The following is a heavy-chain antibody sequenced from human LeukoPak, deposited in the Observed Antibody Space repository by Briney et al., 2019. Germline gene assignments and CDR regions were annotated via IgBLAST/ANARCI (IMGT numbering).Heavy chain of an antibody. V-gene: IGHV3-9*03. J-gene: IGHJ4*02. Sequence: GGSLRLSCAASGFTFDDYTMHWVRQAPGKGLEWVSGINWNSGNIGYADSVKGRFTISRDNAKNSLYLQVYSLRAEDMALYYCAKDMGSGCSGYRFDYWGQGTLVTVSS. D-gene: IGHD5-12*01. CDR3: AKDMGSGCSGYRFDY. CDR1: GFTFDDYT. CDR2: INWNSGNI.